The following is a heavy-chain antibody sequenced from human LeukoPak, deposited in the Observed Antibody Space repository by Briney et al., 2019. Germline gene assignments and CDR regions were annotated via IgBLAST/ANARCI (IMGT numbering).Heavy chain of an antibody. CDR2: ISAYNGNT. D-gene: IGHD3-10*01. CDR3: ARDGQYYYGSGTPDAAGFFDY. J-gene: IGHJ4*02. Sequence: GASVKVSCEASGYTFTSYGISWVRQAPGQGLEWMGWISAYNGNTNYAQKLQGRVTMTTDTSTSTAYMELRSLRSDDTAVYYCARDGQYYYGSGTPDAAGFFDYWGQGTLVTVSS. CDR1: GYTFTSYG. V-gene: IGHV1-18*04.